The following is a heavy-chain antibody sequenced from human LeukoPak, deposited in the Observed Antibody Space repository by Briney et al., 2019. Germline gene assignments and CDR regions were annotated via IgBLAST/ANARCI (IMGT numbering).Heavy chain of an antibody. J-gene: IGHJ4*02. Sequence: PGGSLRLSCAASGFTSSSYGMHWVRQAPGKGLEWVAVISYDGSNKYYADSVKGRFTISRDNSKNTLYLQMNSLRAEDTAVYYCAKDTDYYGSGSYFFWGQGTLVTVSS. V-gene: IGHV3-30*18. D-gene: IGHD3-10*01. CDR2: ISYDGSNK. CDR3: AKDTDYYGSGSYFF. CDR1: GFTSSSYG.